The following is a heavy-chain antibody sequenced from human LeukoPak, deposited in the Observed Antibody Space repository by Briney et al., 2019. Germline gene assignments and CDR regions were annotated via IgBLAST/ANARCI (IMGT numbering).Heavy chain of an antibody. CDR2: ITTNGEMR. CDR3: AREGAIVGRAFDF. D-gene: IGHD3-22*01. J-gene: IGHJ3*01. Sequence: GGSLTLSCAVSGFSFSTSVMHWVRQAPGKGLEFVASITTNGEMRHYADSVKGRFIISRDNSKNTMYLQMGRVRPEDMAVYYCAREGAIVGRAFDFWGQGTRVTVSS. CDR1: GFSFSTSV. V-gene: IGHV3-64*02.